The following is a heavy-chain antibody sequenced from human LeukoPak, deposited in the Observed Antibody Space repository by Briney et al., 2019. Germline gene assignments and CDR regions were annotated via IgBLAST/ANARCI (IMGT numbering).Heavy chain of an antibody. J-gene: IGHJ5*02. Sequence: SETLSLTCTVSGGSISSYYWSWIRQPAGKGLEWIGRIYTSGSTNYNPSLKSRVTMSVDTSKNQFSLKLSSVTAADTAVYYCAREDEGNYYGSGSLDWFDPWGQGTLVTVSS. CDR1: GGSISSYY. V-gene: IGHV4-4*07. CDR3: AREDEGNYYGSGSLDWFDP. CDR2: IYTSGST. D-gene: IGHD3-10*01.